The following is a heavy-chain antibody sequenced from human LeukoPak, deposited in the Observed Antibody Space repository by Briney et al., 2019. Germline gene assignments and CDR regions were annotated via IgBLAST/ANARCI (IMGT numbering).Heavy chain of an antibody. CDR2: ISAYNGNT. CDR3: ARGDDILTGYYYFDY. V-gene: IGHV1-18*01. CDR1: GYTFTSYG. Sequence: ASVKVSCKASGYTFTSYGISWVRQAPGQGLEWMGWISAYNGNTNYAQKLQGRVTMTTDTPTSTAYMELRSLRSDDTAVYYCARGDDILTGYYYFDYWGQGTLVTVSS. D-gene: IGHD3-9*01. J-gene: IGHJ4*02.